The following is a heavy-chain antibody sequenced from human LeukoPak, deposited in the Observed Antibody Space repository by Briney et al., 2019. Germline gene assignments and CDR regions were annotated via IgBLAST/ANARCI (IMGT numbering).Heavy chain of an antibody. D-gene: IGHD6-6*01. CDR3: ARLAVAARCFDY. V-gene: IGHV4-39*01. Sequence: SETLSLTCTVSGGSISSSSYYWGWIRQPPGKGLEWIGSIYYSGSTYYNPSLKSRVTISVDTSKNQFSLKLSPVTAADTAVYYCARLAVAARCFDYWGQGTLVTVSS. J-gene: IGHJ4*02. CDR1: GGSISSSSYY. CDR2: IYYSGST.